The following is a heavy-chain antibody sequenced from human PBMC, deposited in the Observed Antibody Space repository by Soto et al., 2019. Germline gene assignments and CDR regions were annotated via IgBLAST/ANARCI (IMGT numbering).Heavy chain of an antibody. Sequence: ESGGGLVHPGGSLRLSCAASGFTFSSYEMNLFRQAPGKGLEWVSYISSSGSTIYYADSVKGRFTISRDNAKNTLYLQMNSLRAEDTAVYYCASRQNWFDPWGQGTLVTVSS. CDR1: GFTFSSYE. CDR3: ASRQNWFDP. J-gene: IGHJ5*02. V-gene: IGHV3-48*03. CDR2: ISSSGSTI.